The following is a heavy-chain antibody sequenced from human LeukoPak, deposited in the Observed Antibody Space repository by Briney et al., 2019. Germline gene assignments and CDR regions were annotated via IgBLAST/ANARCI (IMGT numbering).Heavy chain of an antibody. CDR1: GFTFSSYG. CDR2: ISPDGSNK. J-gene: IGHJ4*02. D-gene: IGHD3-10*01. Sequence: GGSLRLSCAASGFTFSSYGMHWVRQAPGKGLEWVAVISPDGSNKYYADSVKGRFTISRDNSKNTLYLRMNSLRVEDTAVYNCAKELYFGSGSYPDYWGQGTLVTVSS. V-gene: IGHV3-30*18. CDR3: AKELYFGSGSYPDY.